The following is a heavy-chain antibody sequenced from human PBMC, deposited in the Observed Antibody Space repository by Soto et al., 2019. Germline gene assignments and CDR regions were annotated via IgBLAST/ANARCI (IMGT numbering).Heavy chain of an antibody. CDR2: IIPLFNTS. Sequence: QVLLVQSGADVKKPGSSVKVSCKASGDTFNKYGISWVRQAPGQGLEWMGGIIPLFNTSDYSQKFQGRVTITADKSTTTVYMELISLTSDDTAVYFCARGPLPRAGIGWYESLHYWGQGTLVTVSS. CDR3: ARGPLPRAGIGWYESLHY. V-gene: IGHV1-69*06. D-gene: IGHD6-19*01. J-gene: IGHJ4*02. CDR1: GDTFNKYG.